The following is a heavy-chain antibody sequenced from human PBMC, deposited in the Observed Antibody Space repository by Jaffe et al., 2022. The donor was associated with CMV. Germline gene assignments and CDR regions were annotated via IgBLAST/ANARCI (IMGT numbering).Heavy chain of an antibody. CDR2: VSHRGDSI. V-gene: IGHV3-23*01. Sequence: VQLLESGGGLVQPGGSLRLSCAASGFTFSTYAMGWVRQAPGKGLEWVSGVSHRGDSIYYADPVRGRFTISRDNPRNTLSLQMNNLRVEDTATYYCAKGSTGYSPFDLWGEGTLVTVSS. CDR3: AKGSTGYSPFDL. CDR1: GFTFSTYA. D-gene: IGHD3-22*01. J-gene: IGHJ4*02.